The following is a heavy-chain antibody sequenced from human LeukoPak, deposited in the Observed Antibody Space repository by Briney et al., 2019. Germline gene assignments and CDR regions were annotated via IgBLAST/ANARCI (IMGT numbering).Heavy chain of an antibody. J-gene: IGHJ4*02. CDR2: MKEDGSEI. D-gene: IGHD1-26*01. V-gene: IGHV3-7*01. CDR3: VKGGATRGRFEN. CDR1: GFRFNVQT. Sequence: GGSLRLSCVASGFRFNVQTMSWIRQAPGKGLDWVASMKEDGSEIRYVDSVKGRFTISRDNSKNSLYLQMNSPRADDTGVYRCVKGGATRGRFENWGQGTLVTASS.